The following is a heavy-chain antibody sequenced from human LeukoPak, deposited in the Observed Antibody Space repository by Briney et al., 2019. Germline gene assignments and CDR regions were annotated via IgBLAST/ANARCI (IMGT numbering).Heavy chain of an antibody. CDR2: INHSGST. J-gene: IGHJ6*02. V-gene: IGHV4-34*01. CDR3: ARLTPRYYDFWSGYYSGSHDRPRKYGMDV. D-gene: IGHD3-3*01. CDR1: GGSFSGYY. Sequence: PSETLSLTCAVYGGSFSGYYWSWIRQPPGKGLEWIGEINHSGSTNYNPSLKSRVTISVDTSKDQFSLKLSSVTAADTAVYYCARLTPRYYDFWSGYYSGSHDRPRKYGMDVWGQGTTVTVSS.